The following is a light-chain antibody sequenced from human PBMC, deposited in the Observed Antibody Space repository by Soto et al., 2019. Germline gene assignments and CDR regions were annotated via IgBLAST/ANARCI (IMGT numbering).Light chain of an antibody. CDR3: QQRDNWPPPFS. CDR1: QSISNSY. J-gene: IGKJ3*01. Sequence: EIVVTQSPATLSLSPGERATLSCRTSQSISNSYLACYQQSPGQSPRLLIYDASTRATGIPARFSGSGSGTDLTLTISSLEPEDFAVYYCQQRDNWPPPFSFGPGTRVDFK. CDR2: DAS. V-gene: IGKV3-11*01.